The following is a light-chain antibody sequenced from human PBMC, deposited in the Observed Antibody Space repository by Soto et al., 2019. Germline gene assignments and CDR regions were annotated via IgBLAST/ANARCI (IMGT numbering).Light chain of an antibody. J-gene: IGLJ2*01. CDR3: CSYTTTSTVV. V-gene: IGLV2-11*01. CDR1: SSDVGGYHY. CDR2: DVS. Sequence: QSALTQPRSVSGSPGQSVTISCTGTSSDVGGYHYVSWYQHNPGKAPKLMIFDVSARPSGVPDRFSGSKSGNTASLTISGLQAEDEADYYCCSYTTTSTVVFGGGTKLTVL.